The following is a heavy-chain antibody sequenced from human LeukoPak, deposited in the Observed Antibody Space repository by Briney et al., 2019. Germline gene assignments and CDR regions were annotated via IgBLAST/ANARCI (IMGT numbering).Heavy chain of an antibody. CDR3: AIMHGYYDGSGYWVQ. J-gene: IGHJ1*01. CDR1: GFTFGSYG. D-gene: IGHD3-22*01. Sequence: GGSLRLSCAASGFTFGSYGMSWVRQAPGKGLEWVSFITPNADRTSYADSVEGRFTTSRDNPRNTLYMQMNSLRDEDTALYYCAIMHGYYDGSGYWVQWGQGTLVTVSS. CDR2: ITPNADRT. V-gene: IGHV3-23*01.